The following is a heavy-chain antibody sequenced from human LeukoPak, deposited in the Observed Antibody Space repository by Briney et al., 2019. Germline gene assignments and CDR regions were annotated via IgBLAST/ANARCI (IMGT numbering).Heavy chain of an antibody. D-gene: IGHD6-19*01. CDR2: IYYCGST. CDR1: GGSISSSSYY. CDR3: ASPGWLVRTHVY. J-gene: IGHJ4*02. Sequence: SETLSLTCTVSGGSISSSSYYWGWIRQPPGKGLEWIGSIYYCGSTYYNPSLKSRVTISVDTSKNQFSLKLSSVTAADTAVYYCASPGWLVRTHVYWGQGTLVTVSS. V-gene: IGHV4-39*01.